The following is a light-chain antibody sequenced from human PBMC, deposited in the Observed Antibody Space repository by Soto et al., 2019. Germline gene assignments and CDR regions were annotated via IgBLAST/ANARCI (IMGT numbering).Light chain of an antibody. CDR3: TSYTSSFTHL. V-gene: IGLV2-14*01. CDR1: SSDVGGYNY. J-gene: IGLJ1*01. Sequence: QSELTQPASVSGSPGQSITRSCTGTSSDVGGYNYVSWYQQHPGKAPKLMIFEVSNRPSGVSNRFSGSKSGNTASLTISGLQTEDEADYYCTSYTSSFTHLFGTGTKVTVL. CDR2: EVS.